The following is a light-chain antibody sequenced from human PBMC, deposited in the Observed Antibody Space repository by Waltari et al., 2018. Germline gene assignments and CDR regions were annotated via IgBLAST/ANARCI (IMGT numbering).Light chain of an antibody. Sequence: DIVMTQSPDSPAVSLGERATINCKSSQSVLHSYKNKNYLAWYQQKPGQPLKLLMYWASTRESGVPDRFSGSGSGTDFTLTISSLQAEDVAVYYCQQHYTAPITFGQGTRLDIK. V-gene: IGKV4-1*01. J-gene: IGKJ5*01. CDR2: WAS. CDR3: QQHYTAPIT. CDR1: QSVLHSYKNKNY.